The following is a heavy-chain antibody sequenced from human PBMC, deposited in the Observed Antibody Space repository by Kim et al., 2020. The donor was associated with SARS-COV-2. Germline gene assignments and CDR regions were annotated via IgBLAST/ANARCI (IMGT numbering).Heavy chain of an antibody. Sequence: GGSLRLSCAASGFTFSSYAMSWVRQAPGKGLEWVSVIYSGGSSTYYADSVKGRFTISRDNSKNTLYLQMNSLRAEDTAVYYCAKDQGLGWGRPYYYYYGMDVWGQGTTVTVSS. J-gene: IGHJ6*02. CDR3: AKDQGLGWGRPYYYYYGMDV. D-gene: IGHD7-27*01. CDR1: GFTFSSYA. CDR2: IYSGGSST. V-gene: IGHV3-23*03.